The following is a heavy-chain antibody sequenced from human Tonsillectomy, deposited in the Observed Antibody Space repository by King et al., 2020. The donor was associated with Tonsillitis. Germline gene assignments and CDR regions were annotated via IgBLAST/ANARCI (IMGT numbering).Heavy chain of an antibody. D-gene: IGHD2-2*01. CDR2: IYYSGST. Sequence: LQLQESGPGLVKPSETLSLTCTVSGGSISSSSYYWGWIRQPPGKGLEWIGSIYYSGSTYYNPSLKSRVTISVDTSKNQFSLKLSSVTAADTAVYYCAGVWVPAAADYFDYWGQGTLVTVSS. J-gene: IGHJ4*02. CDR1: GGSISSSSYY. V-gene: IGHV4-39*07. CDR3: AGVWVPAAADYFDY.